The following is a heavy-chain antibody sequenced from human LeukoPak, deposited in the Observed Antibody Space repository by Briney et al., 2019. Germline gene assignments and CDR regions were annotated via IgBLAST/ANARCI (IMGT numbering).Heavy chain of an antibody. D-gene: IGHD3-22*01. CDR2: IYYSGST. V-gene: IGHV4-59*01. Sequence: SETLSLTCTVSGGSISSYYWSWIRQPPGKGLEWIGYIYYSGSTNYNPSPKSRVTISVDTSKNQFSLKLSSVTAADTAVYYCASLTTGRDYYYYMDVWGKGTTVTISS. CDR3: ASLTTGRDYYYYMDV. J-gene: IGHJ6*03. CDR1: GGSISSYY.